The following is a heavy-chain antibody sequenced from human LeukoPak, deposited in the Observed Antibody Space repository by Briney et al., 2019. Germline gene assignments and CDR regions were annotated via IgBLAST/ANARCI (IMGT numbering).Heavy chain of an antibody. D-gene: IGHD3-10*01. J-gene: IGHJ4*02. CDR3: ARGRYYGSGSSMYYFDY. CDR2: IYTRGST. Sequence: PSETLSLTCTVSGGSISSGSYYWGWIRQPAGKGLEWIGRIYTRGSTNYNPSPKSRVTISVDTSKNQFSLKLSSVTAADTAVYYCARGRYYGSGSSMYYFDYWGQGTLVTVSS. CDR1: GGSISSGSYY. V-gene: IGHV4-61*02.